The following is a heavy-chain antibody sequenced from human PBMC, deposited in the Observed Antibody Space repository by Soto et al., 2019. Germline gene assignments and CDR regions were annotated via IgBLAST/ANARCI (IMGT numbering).Heavy chain of an antibody. J-gene: IGHJ6*02. CDR3: AGVSWFRGMDV. CDR2: TYYRSTWSN. Sequence: SQTLSLTCVISGDSVSSNSAAWIWIRHSPSRGLEWLGRTYYRSTWSNDYAVSVKSRITINPDTSKNQFSLQLYSVTPGDTAVYYCAGVSWFRGMDVWGQGTPVTVSS. D-gene: IGHD3-10*01. CDR1: GDSVSSNSAA. V-gene: IGHV6-1*01.